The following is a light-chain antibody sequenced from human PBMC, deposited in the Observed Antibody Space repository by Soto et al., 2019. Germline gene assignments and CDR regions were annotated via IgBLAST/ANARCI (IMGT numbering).Light chain of an antibody. CDR2: DVS. Sequence: QSALTQPRSVSGSPGQSVTISCTGTSSDVSGYNYVSWYQQHPGKAPKLMIYDVSKWPSGVPDRFSGSKSGNTASLTISGLQAEDEADYYCCSYAGNSLWVFGGGTKVT. CDR3: CSYAGNSLWV. J-gene: IGLJ3*02. CDR1: SSDVSGYNY. V-gene: IGLV2-11*01.